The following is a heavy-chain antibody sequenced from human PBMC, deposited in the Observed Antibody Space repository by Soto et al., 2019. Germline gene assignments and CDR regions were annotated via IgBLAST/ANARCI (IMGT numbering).Heavy chain of an antibody. D-gene: IGHD4-4*01. V-gene: IGHV3-48*03. Sequence: GGSLRLSCAVSGFTFSSYEMNWVRQAPGKGLEWVSYIGTSGKTIYYADSVRGRFTISRDNAKNSLYLQMNSMRAEDTAVYFCARDPAIYSGKFDYGLDVWGRGTTVTVSS. CDR2: IGTSGKTI. J-gene: IGHJ6*02. CDR1: GFTFSSYE. CDR3: ARDPAIYSGKFDYGLDV.